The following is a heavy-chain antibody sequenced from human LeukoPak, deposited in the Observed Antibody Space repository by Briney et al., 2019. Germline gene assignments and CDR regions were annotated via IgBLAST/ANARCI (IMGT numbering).Heavy chain of an antibody. J-gene: IGHJ3*02. D-gene: IGHD2-8*02. CDR3: AKDVLGISPRVEDAFDI. V-gene: IGHV3-30*18. Sequence: GGSLRLSCAASGFTFSSYGMHWVRQAPGKGLGWVAVISYDGSNKYYADSVKGRFTISRDNSKNTLYLQMNSLRAEDTAVYYCAKDVLGISPRVEDAFDIWGQGTMVTVSS. CDR1: GFTFSSYG. CDR2: ISYDGSNK.